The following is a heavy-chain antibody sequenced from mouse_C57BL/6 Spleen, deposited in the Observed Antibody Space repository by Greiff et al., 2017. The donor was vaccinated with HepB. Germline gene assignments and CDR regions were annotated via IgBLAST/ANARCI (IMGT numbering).Heavy chain of an antibody. Sequence: VQGVESDAELVKPGASVKISCKVSGYTFTDHTIHWMKQRPEQGLEWIGYIYPRDGSTKYNEKFKGKATLTADKSSSTAYMQLNSLTSEDSAVYFCARSDGYYDWYFDVWGTGTTVTVSS. J-gene: IGHJ1*03. CDR3: ARSDGYYDWYFDV. D-gene: IGHD2-3*01. CDR1: GYTFTDHT. CDR2: IYPRDGST. V-gene: IGHV1-78*01.